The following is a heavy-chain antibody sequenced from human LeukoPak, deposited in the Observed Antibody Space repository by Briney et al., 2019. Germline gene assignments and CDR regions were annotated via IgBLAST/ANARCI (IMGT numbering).Heavy chain of an antibody. D-gene: IGHD4-23*01. J-gene: IGHJ4*02. V-gene: IGHV1-46*01. CDR3: ARGWLAETTVVTPYNY. CDR1: GYTFTSYY. Sequence: ASAKVSCKASGYTFTSYYMHWVRQAPGQGLEWMGIINPSGGSTSYAQKFQGRVTITADESTSTAYMELSSLRSDDTAVYYCARGWLAETTVVTPYNYWGQGTLVTVSS. CDR2: INPSGGST.